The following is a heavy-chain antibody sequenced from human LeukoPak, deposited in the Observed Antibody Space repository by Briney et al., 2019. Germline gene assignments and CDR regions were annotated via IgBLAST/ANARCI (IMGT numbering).Heavy chain of an antibody. CDR3: ARAWYYYDSSGYYPFDY. CDR1: GGSFSGYY. J-gene: IGHJ4*02. CDR2: INHSGRN. V-gene: IGHV4-34*01. D-gene: IGHD3-22*01. Sequence: SETLSLTCAVYGGSFSGYYWSWVRQPPGKGVEWVGEINHSGRNNYNPSLKSRVTISVDTSKNQFSLKLSSVTAADTAVYYCARAWYYYDSSGYYPFDYWGQGTLVTVSS.